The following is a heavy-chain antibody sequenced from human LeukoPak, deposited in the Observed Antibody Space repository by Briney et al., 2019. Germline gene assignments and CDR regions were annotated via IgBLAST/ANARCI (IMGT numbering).Heavy chain of an antibody. CDR1: GGSISSYY. V-gene: IGHV4-59*01. CDR2: IHYSGSA. D-gene: IGHD1-26*01. CDR3: ARIKRYSGSYSWFDP. Sequence: SGTLSLTCTVSGGSISSYYWSWIRQPPGKGLEWIGYIHYSGSANYNPSLKSRVTISVDTSKNQFSLKLSSVTAADTAVYYCARIKRYSGSYSWFDPWGQGTLVTVSS. J-gene: IGHJ5*02.